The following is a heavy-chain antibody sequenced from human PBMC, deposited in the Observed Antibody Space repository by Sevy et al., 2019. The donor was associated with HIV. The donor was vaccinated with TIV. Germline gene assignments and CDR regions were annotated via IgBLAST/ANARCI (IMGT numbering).Heavy chain of an antibody. CDR2: IRRKAFGGTT. CDR1: GFIYGDYA. V-gene: IGHV3-49*04. Sequence: GGSLRLSCIASGFIYGDYAMNWVRQAPGKGLEWVGFIRRKAFGGTTQYAASVKVRFTISRDDSKSIAYLQMNSLKTEDTAVYYCTRGGSMTILSPWDYWGQGTLVTVSS. D-gene: IGHD3-3*01. CDR3: TRGGSMTILSPWDY. J-gene: IGHJ4*02.